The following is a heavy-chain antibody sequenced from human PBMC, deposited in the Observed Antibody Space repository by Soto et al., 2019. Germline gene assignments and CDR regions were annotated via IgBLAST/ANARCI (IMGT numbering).Heavy chain of an antibody. Sequence: SVKVSCKASGGTFSSYAISWVRQAPGQGLEWMGGIIPIFGTANYAQKFQGRVTITADESTSTAYMELSSLRSEDTAVYYCARDNAVGHSRGYYYAFDYWGQGNLVTVSS. CDR2: IIPIFGTA. CDR3: ARDNAVGHSRGYYYAFDY. V-gene: IGHV1-69*13. D-gene: IGHD3-22*01. J-gene: IGHJ4*02. CDR1: GGTFSSYA.